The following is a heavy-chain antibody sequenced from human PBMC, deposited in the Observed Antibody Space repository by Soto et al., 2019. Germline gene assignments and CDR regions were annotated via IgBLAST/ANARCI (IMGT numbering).Heavy chain of an antibody. V-gene: IGHV3-64*02. CDR1: GFTFSSYA. CDR3: ARDGSDTYYYDSSGQGQYYFDY. D-gene: IGHD3-22*01. Sequence: HPGGSLRLSCAASGFTFSSYAMHWVRQAPGKGLENVSVISSNVGSTYYADSLKGRFTISRDSAKNSLDLQMNSLRAEDTALYYCARDGSDTYYYDSSGQGQYYFDYWGQGTLVTVSS. J-gene: IGHJ4*02. CDR2: ISSNVGST.